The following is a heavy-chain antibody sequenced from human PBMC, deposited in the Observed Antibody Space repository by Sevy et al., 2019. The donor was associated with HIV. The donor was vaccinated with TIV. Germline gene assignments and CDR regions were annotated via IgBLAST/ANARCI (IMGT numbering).Heavy chain of an antibody. CDR3: ARDQGVYYYDSSGYIPYYFDY. J-gene: IGHJ4*02. D-gene: IGHD3-22*01. Sequence: GGSLRLSCAASGFTLSDYYMSWIRQAPGKGLEWVSYISSSGSTIYYADSVKGRFTISRDNAKNSLYLQMNSLRAEDTAVYYCARDQGVYYYDSSGYIPYYFDYWGQGTLVTVSS. V-gene: IGHV3-11*01. CDR1: GFTLSDYY. CDR2: ISSSGSTI.